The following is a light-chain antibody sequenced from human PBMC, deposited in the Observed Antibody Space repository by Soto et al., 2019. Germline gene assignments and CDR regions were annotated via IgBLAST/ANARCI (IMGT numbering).Light chain of an antibody. CDR2: AAS. Sequence: EIFLTQSPGTLSLFPGETATLSCRASQRVSSNYLAWYQQKPGQAPRLLIYAASRRATGIPDRFSGSGSGTDFGLTIKRLEPEDFAAYYCQQYGKSPRLTFGGGTKVDI. J-gene: IGKJ4*01. CDR3: QQYGKSPRLT. V-gene: IGKV3-20*01. CDR1: QRVSSNY.